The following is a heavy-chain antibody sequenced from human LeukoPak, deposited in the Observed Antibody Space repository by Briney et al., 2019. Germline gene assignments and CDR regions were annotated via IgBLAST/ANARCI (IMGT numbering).Heavy chain of an antibody. CDR2: IKQDGSEK. CDR3: ARESDSNSNWFDP. V-gene: IGHV3-7*01. D-gene: IGHD4-11*01. J-gene: IGHJ5*02. Sequence: GGSLRLSCAASGFTFSSYWMSWVRQAPGKGLEWVANIKQDGSEKYYVDSVKGRFTISRDNAKNSLYLQVNSLRAEDTAVYYCARESDSNSNWFDPWGQGTLVTVSS. CDR1: GFTFSSYW.